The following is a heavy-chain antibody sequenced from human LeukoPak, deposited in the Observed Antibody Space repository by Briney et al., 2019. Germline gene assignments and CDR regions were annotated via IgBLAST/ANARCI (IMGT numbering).Heavy chain of an antibody. CDR3: ARAGPSQDHYYYYYGMDV. J-gene: IGHJ6*02. D-gene: IGHD3-10*01. Sequence: SETLSLTCTVSGGSIGSGGYYWSWIRQHPGKGLEWIGYIYYSGSTYYNPSLKSRVTISVDTSKTQFSLKLSSVTAADTAVYYCARAGPSQDHYYYYYGMDVWGQGTTVTVSS. CDR2: IYYSGST. V-gene: IGHV4-31*03. CDR1: GGSIGSGGYY.